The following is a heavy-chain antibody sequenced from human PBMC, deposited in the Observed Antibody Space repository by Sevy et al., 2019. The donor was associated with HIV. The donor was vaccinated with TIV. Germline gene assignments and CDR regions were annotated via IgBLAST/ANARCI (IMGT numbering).Heavy chain of an antibody. J-gene: IGHJ6*02. V-gene: IGHV1-2*02. CDR1: RYTFTDYY. CDR3: ARLTTMPTSDDYGMDV. D-gene: IGHD4-17*01. Sequence: GASVKVSCKAARYTFTDYYVHWVRQGPGQGLEWMGWINPNNGGTKYAQRFKGRVTITRDTSINTAYMELGSLTSDDTAVYYCARLTTMPTSDDYGMDVWGQGTTVTVSS. CDR2: INPNNGGT.